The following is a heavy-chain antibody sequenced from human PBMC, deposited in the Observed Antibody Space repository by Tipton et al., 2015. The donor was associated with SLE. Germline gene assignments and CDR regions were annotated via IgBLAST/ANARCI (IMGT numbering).Heavy chain of an antibody. J-gene: IGHJ2*01. V-gene: IGHV4-59*11. D-gene: IGHD4-11*01. CDR3: ARSNFHWYLDL. CDR2: IYYSGIT. CDR1: GGSISIHS. Sequence: TLSLTCIVSGGSISIHSWSWIRQLPGTGLEWIGYIYYSGITKYNPSLKSRVTMSVDTSKNQFSLNLSSVIAADTAVYFCARSNFHWYLDLWGRGTLVTVSS.